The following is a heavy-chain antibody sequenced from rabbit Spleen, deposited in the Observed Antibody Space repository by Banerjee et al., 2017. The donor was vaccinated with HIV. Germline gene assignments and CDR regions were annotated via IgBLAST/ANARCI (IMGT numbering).Heavy chain of an antibody. V-gene: IGHV1S40*01. CDR1: GFSFTSSYY. J-gene: IGHJ4*01. Sequence: QSLEEYGGDLVKPGASLTLTCTASGFSFTSSYYMCWVRQAPGKGLEWIGCIYAGSSGSTYYASGAKGRFTISKTSSTTVTLQMTSLTAADTATYFCARPYSSIRGYYNLWGPVTLVTVS. D-gene: IGHD1-1*01. CDR2: IYAGSSGST. CDR3: ARPYSSIRGYYNL.